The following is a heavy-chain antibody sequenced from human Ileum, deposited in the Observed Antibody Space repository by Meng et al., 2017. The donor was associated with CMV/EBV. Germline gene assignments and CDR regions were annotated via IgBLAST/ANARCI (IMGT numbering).Heavy chain of an antibody. CDR3: ATSMLRGLSRSYYPKDV. J-gene: IGHJ6*02. D-gene: IGHD3-10*01. CDR1: GFTFSSYA. CDR2: ISYDGSNK. V-gene: IGHV3-30-3*01. Sequence: GESLKISCAASGFTFSSYAMHWVRQAPGKGLEWVAVISYDGSNKYYADSVKGRFTISRDNSKNTLYLQMNSLRAEDTAVYYCATSMLRGLSRSYYPKDVWGQGTTVTVSS.